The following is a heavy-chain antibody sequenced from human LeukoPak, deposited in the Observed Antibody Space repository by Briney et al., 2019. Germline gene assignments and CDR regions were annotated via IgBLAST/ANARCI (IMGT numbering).Heavy chain of an antibody. Sequence: TGGSLRLSCAASGFTFSTYSMNWVRQAPGKGLEWVSSISGSSIYIYYADSVKGRFTISRDNAKNSLYLQMNSLRADDTAVYYCARGPPYYDSSGYYYDYWGQGTLVTVSS. CDR2: ISGSSIYI. CDR3: ARGPPYYDSSGYYYDY. D-gene: IGHD3-22*01. V-gene: IGHV3-21*01. CDR1: GFTFSTYS. J-gene: IGHJ4*02.